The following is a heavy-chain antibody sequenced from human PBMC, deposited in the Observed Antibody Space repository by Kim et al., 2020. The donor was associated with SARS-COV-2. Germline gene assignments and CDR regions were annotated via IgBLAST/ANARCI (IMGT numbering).Heavy chain of an antibody. CDR2: INAGNGNT. CDR1: GYTFTSYA. CDR3: ASRVRSGGSGNFDY. Sequence: ASVKVSCKASGYTFTSYAMHWVRQAPGQSLEWMGWINAGNGNTKYSQKFQGRVTITRYTSASTAYMELSSLRSEDTAVYYCASRVRSGGSGNFDYWGQGTLVTVSS. V-gene: IGHV1-3*01. J-gene: IGHJ4*02. D-gene: IGHD2-15*01.